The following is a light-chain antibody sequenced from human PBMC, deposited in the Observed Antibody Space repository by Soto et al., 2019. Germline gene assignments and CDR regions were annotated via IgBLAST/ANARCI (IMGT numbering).Light chain of an antibody. Sequence: DIQMTQSPSSLSASVGDRVTITCRASQSISNYLNWYQQEPGTAPKLLIYTASSLQSGVPSRFSGSGSGTDFTLTISSLQPEDFATYYCQQSHSTPLTFGGGTKVDIK. CDR3: QQSHSTPLT. V-gene: IGKV1-39*01. J-gene: IGKJ4*01. CDR2: TAS. CDR1: QSISNY.